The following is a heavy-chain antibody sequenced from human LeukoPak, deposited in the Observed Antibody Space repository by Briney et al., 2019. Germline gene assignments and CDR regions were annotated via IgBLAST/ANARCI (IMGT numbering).Heavy chain of an antibody. CDR2: IDSSGSTT. V-gene: IGHV3-48*03. CDR1: RFYFSTYD. J-gene: IGHJ4*02. D-gene: IGHD5-12*01. CDR3: ASAHGGSGYDRPFDY. Sequence: QSGGSLRLSCTASRFYFSTYDMNWVRQVPGKGLEWVSYIDSSGSTTYYAGSVQGRFTISRDNAKNSLYLQMKSLRVEDTAFYYCASAHGGSGYDRPFDYWGQGTLVTVSS.